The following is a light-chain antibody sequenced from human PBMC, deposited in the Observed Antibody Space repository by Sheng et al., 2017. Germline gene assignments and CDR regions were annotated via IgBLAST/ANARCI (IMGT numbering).Light chain of an antibody. CDR2: KAS. Sequence: DIQMTQSPSXLSASVGDRVTITCRASQTISIWLAWYQQKPGKAPKLLIYKASNLHDGVPSRFSGSGSETEFTLTISNLQPDDSATYYCQQYSSYRTFGQGTKVEIE. CDR1: QTISIW. V-gene: IGKV1-5*03. J-gene: IGKJ1*01. CDR3: QQYSSYRT.